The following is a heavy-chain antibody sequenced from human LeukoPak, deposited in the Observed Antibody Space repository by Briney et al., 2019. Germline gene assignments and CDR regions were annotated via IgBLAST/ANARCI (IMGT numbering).Heavy chain of an antibody. CDR1: GFTFSSCA. V-gene: IGHV3-30-3*01. D-gene: IGHD5-12*01. Sequence: GGSLRLSCAASGFTFSSCAMHWVRQAPGKGLEWVAVISYDGSNKYYADSVKGRFTISRDNSKNTLYLQMNSLRAEDTAVYYCAGGDYDYAFDIWGQGTMVTVSS. CDR2: ISYDGSNK. J-gene: IGHJ3*02. CDR3: AGGDYDYAFDI.